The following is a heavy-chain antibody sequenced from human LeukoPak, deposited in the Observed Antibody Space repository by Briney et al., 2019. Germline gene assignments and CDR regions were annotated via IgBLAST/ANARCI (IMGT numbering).Heavy chain of an antibody. Sequence: DGSLRLSWAPSGFTVSSNYMSWVRQAPGDWLRWVSLIDSGGSTYYSYSVKGRFTTSREISKNTLYLQMNSLKAEDTPVNYCARSASIVATMVLRYWGQGTLVTVSS. V-gene: IGHV3-66*01. CDR1: GFTVSSNY. CDR2: IDSGGST. CDR3: ARSASIVATMVLRY. D-gene: IGHD5-12*01. J-gene: IGHJ4*02.